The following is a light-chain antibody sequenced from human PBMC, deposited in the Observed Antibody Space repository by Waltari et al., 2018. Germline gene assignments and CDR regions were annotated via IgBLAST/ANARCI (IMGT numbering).Light chain of an antibody. CDR3: GTWDSSLSGAV. V-gene: IGLV1-51*02. J-gene: IGLJ7*01. Sequence: QSVLTQPPSVSAAPGQRVTISCSGGSSNIGNNYVSWYRQFPGTAPKLLFYEDSERPSGMPGRFSGSKAGTSATLDITGLQAGDEADYYCGTWDSSLSGAVFGGGTHLTVL. CDR1: SSNIGNNY. CDR2: EDS.